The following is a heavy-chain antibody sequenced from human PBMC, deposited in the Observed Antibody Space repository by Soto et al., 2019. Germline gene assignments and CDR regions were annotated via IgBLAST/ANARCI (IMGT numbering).Heavy chain of an antibody. J-gene: IGHJ5*02. CDR1: GYTFTSYA. CDR3: GRRSGLTWFAP. Sequence: QVQLVQSGAEVKKPGASVKVSCKASGYTFTSYAMHWVRQAPGQRLEWMGWINAGNGNTKYSQKFQGRVTITRDTSASTAYMELSSLRSEDTAVSYCGRRSGLTWFAPWGQGTLVTVSS. CDR2: INAGNGNT. D-gene: IGHD3-10*01. V-gene: IGHV1-3*01.